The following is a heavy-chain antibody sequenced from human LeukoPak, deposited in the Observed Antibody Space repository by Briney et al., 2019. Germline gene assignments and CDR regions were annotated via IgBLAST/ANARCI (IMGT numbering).Heavy chain of an antibody. CDR2: MSGRGDST. D-gene: IGHD6-19*01. CDR3: AKGASGRYYNYYFYMDV. V-gene: IGHV3-23*01. CDR1: GFIFSNSA. Sequence: GGSLRLSCAASGFIFSNSAMSWVRQAPGKGLEWVSVMSGRGDSTDYADSVKGRFTISRDNSKNTLYLQMNSLSADDTAVYYCAKGASGRYYNYYFYMDVWGKGTTVTVSS. J-gene: IGHJ6*03.